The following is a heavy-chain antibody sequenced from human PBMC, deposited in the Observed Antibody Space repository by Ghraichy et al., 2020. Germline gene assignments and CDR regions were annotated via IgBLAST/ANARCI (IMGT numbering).Heavy chain of an antibody. Sequence: SETLSLTCSVSGDSVSSSPYYWGWVRQPPGLGLEWITSIYLTGTTYYNPSLKGRVTMSVDTSTNQFSLRLSSVTAADAAVYYCARGRPPLSGIYPDAFDIWGQGTMITVSS. CDR3: ARGRPPLSGIYPDAFDI. V-gene: IGHV4-39*07. CDR2: IYLTGTT. J-gene: IGHJ3*02. D-gene: IGHD1-26*01. CDR1: GDSVSSSPYY.